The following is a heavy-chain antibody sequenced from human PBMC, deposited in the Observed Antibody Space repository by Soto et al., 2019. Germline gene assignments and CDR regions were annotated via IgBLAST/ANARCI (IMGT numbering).Heavy chain of an antibody. D-gene: IGHD3-10*01. Sequence: GGSLRLSCSASGFTFSNAAMHWVRQTPGRGLEYLAFINSNGRNKFYGDSVKGRFTVSRDNAQNTLYLQMSSLTVDDTARYFCVRASEPHPYGSGSYPPYWGPGTQVTVSS. CDR1: GFTFSNAA. J-gene: IGHJ4*01. CDR2: INSNGRNK. CDR3: VRASEPHPYGSGSYPPY. V-gene: IGHV3-64D*06.